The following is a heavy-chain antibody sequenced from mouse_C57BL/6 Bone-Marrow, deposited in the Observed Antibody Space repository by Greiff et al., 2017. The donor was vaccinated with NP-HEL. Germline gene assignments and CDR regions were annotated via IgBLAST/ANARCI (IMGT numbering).Heavy chain of an antibody. Sequence: EVQLQQSGPELVKPGASVKISCKASGYTFTDYNMDWVKQSHGKSLEWIGDINPNNGGTIYNQKFKGKATLTVDKSSSTAYMELRSLTSEDTAVYYCARRHYYDCGAHYAMDYWGQGTSVTGSS. CDR2: INPNNGGT. CDR1: GYTFTDYN. V-gene: IGHV1-18*01. J-gene: IGHJ4*01. CDR3: ARRHYYDCGAHYAMDY. D-gene: IGHD2-13*01.